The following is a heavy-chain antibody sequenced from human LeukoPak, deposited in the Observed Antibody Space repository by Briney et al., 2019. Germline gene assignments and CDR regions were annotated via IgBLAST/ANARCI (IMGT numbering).Heavy chain of an antibody. CDR2: ITVSGDAT. D-gene: IGHD2-2*02. V-gene: IGHV3-23*01. J-gene: IGHJ2*01. Sequence: SGGSLRLSCVASGFTFTNYAMTWVRQAPGRGLDWGSTITVSGDATFFADSVKGRFTISRDTSKNTLYLQMSSLRAEDTALYYCAKDLGDCGGTGCYTNWFFDLWGRGTLVTVSS. CDR3: AKDLGDCGGTGCYTNWFFDL. CDR1: GFTFTNYA.